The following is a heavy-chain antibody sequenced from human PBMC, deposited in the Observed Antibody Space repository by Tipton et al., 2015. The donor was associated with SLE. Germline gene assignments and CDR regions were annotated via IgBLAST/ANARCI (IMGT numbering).Heavy chain of an antibody. D-gene: IGHD3-22*01. CDR2: INPNSGGT. V-gene: IGHV1-2*06. CDR3: ARVDSSGYGDWYFDL. J-gene: IGHJ2*01. CDR1: GYTFTGYY. Sequence: QLVQSGSELKKPGASVKVSCKASGYTFTGYYMHWVRQAPGQGLEWMGRINPNSGGTNYAQKFQGRVTMTRDTSISTAYMELSSLRSEDTAVYYCARVDSSGYGDWYFDLWGRGTLVTVSS.